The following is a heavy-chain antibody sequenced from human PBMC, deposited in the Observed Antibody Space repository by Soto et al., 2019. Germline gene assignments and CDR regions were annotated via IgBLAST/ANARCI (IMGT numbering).Heavy chain of an antibody. Sequence: QVQLQQWGAGLLKPSETLSLTCAVYGGSFSGYYWSWIRQPPGKGLEWIGEINHSGSTNYNPSLKSRVTISVDTSKNQFSLKLSSVTAADTAVYYCARAPYSGYDVFDYWGQGTLVTVSS. CDR1: GGSFSGYY. D-gene: IGHD5-12*01. CDR3: ARAPYSGYDVFDY. CDR2: INHSGST. J-gene: IGHJ4*02. V-gene: IGHV4-34*01.